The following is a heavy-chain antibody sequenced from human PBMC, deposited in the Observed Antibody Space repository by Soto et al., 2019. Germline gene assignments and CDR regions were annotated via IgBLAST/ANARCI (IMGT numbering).Heavy chain of an antibody. CDR1: GFTFSNYW. CDR2: INNDGLGT. Sequence: EVQVVESGGGLVQPGGSLRLSCAASGFTFSNYWMHWVRQVPGKGLVWVARINNDGLGTFYAVSVKGRFTISRANATNTLYLPMNTLRGDDTAVYYCVRDRPHNWFDPWGQGTLVTVSS. V-gene: IGHV3-74*01. J-gene: IGHJ5*02. CDR3: VRDRPHNWFDP.